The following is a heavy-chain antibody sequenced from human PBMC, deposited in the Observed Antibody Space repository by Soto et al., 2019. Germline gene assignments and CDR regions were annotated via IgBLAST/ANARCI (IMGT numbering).Heavy chain of an antibody. CDR1: GGSISSYY. CDR2: IYYSGST. Sequence: SETLSLTCTVSGGSISSYYWSWIRQPPGKGLEWIGYIYYSGSTNYNPSLKSRVTISVDTSKNQFSLKLSSATAADTAVYYCARTPYCGGDCYPDYWGQGTLVTVSS. CDR3: ARTPYCGGDCYPDY. D-gene: IGHD2-21*02. J-gene: IGHJ4*02. V-gene: IGHV4-59*01.